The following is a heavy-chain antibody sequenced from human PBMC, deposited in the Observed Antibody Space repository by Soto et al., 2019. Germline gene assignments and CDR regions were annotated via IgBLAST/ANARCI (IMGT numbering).Heavy chain of an antibody. CDR3: AKDPYGSLRLFDY. CDR1: GFTFSSYA. J-gene: IGHJ4*02. D-gene: IGHD4-17*01. V-gene: IGHV3-23*01. Sequence: EVQLLESGGGLVQPGGSLRLSCAASGFTFSSYAMTWVRQAPGKGLEWVSAISGSGGSTYYAGPVKGRFTISRDNPNNTLYLHTNSLRAGDTAVYYCAKDPYGSLRLFDYWGQGTLVTVSS. CDR2: ISGSGGST.